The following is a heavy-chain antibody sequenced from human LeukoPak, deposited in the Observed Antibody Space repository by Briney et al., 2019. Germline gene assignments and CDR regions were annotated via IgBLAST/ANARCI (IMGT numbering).Heavy chain of an antibody. Sequence: GGSLRLSCAAPGFTFSSYAMSWVRQAPGKGLEWVSAISGSGGSTYYADSVKGRFTISRDNSKNTLYLQMNSLRAEDTAVYYCAKGHSSSYYYYGMDVWGQGTTVTVSS. CDR1: GFTFSSYA. V-gene: IGHV3-23*01. D-gene: IGHD6-6*01. CDR3: AKGHSSSYYYYGMDV. J-gene: IGHJ6*02. CDR2: ISGSGGST.